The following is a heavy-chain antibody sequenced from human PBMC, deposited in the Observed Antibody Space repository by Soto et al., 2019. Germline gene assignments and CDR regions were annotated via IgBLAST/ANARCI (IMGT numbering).Heavy chain of an antibody. CDR3: ARDRGRITIFGVVYGMDV. V-gene: IGHV1-3*01. CDR1: GYAFTSYA. CDR2: INAGNGNT. Sequence: ASVNVSCKASGYAFTSYAMHLARQAPGQRPEWMGWINAGNGNTKYSQKFQGRVTITRDTSASTAYMELSSLRSEDTAVYYCARDRGRITIFGVVYGMDVWGQGTTVTVSS. D-gene: IGHD3-3*01. J-gene: IGHJ6*02.